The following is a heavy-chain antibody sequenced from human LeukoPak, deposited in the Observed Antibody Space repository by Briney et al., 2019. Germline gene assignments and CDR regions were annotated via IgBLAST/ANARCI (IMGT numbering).Heavy chain of an antibody. CDR1: GFTFSSYG. J-gene: IGHJ4*02. D-gene: IGHD6-19*01. Sequence: GGSLRLSCAASGFTFSSYGMHWVRQAPGKGLEWVAVISYDGSNKYYADSVKGRFTISRDNSKNTLYLQMNSLRAEDTAVYYCAKAVAGTRWGQGTLVTVSS. CDR3: AKAVAGTR. V-gene: IGHV3-30*18. CDR2: ISYDGSNK.